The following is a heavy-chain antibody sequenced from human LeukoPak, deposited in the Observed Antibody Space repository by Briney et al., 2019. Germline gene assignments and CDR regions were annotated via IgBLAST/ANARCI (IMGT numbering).Heavy chain of an antibody. CDR3: ARQYSDILTGYHRGELYWYFDL. V-gene: IGHV4-39*01. CDR2: LYYSGST. J-gene: IGHJ2*01. CDR1: GGSISSSSYY. Sequence: PSETLSLTCTVSGGSISSSSYYWGWIRQPPGKGLEWIGGLYYSGSTYYNPSLKSRVTISVDTSKNQFSLKLSSVSAADTAVYYCARQYSDILTGYHRGELYWYFDLWGRGTLVTVSS. D-gene: IGHD3-9*01.